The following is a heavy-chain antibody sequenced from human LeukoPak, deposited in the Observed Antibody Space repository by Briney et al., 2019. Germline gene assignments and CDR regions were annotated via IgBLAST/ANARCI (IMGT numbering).Heavy chain of an antibody. CDR1: GFSVSSNY. CDR3: ARDKLGSGYSSDFDY. V-gene: IGHV3-66*02. CDR2: IYTGGTT. Sequence: SGGSLRLSCAASGFSVSSNYMNWVRQAPGKGLEWVSAIYTGGTTYYADSVKGRFTISRDNSKNTLYLQMNSLRAEDMAVYYCARDKLGSGYSSDFDYWGQGTLVTVSS. D-gene: IGHD6-19*01. J-gene: IGHJ4*02.